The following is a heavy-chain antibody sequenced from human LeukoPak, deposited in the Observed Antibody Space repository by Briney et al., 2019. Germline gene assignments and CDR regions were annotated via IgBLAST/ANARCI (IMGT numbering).Heavy chain of an antibody. J-gene: IGHJ3*02. Sequence: GGSLRLSCAASGFTFSSYDMHWVRQATGKGLEWVSAIGPAGDTYYPGSVKGRFTISRENAKNSLYLQMNSLRAGDTAVYYCARGYTGYAFDIWGQGTMVTVSS. CDR1: GFTFSSYD. V-gene: IGHV3-13*01. D-gene: IGHD1-1*01. CDR3: ARGYTGYAFDI. CDR2: IGPAGDT.